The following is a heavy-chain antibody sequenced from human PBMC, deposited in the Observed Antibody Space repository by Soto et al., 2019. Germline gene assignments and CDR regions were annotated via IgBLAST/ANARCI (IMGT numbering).Heavy chain of an antibody. CDR2: IYWDDDK. Sequence: QITLKESGPTLVKPTQTLTLTCTFSGFSLSTSGVGVAWIRQPPGKALAWLALIYWDDDKRYRPSLETRLTITKDTSKNQVVLTMTNVDSVDTATYYCAYLPCSGGSCYWFSYSGMDVWGQGTTVIVSS. V-gene: IGHV2-5*02. CDR1: GFSLSTSGVG. D-gene: IGHD2-15*01. J-gene: IGHJ6*02. CDR3: AYLPCSGGSCYWFSYSGMDV.